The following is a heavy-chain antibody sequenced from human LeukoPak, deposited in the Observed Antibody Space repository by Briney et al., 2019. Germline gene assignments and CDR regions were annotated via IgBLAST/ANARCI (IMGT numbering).Heavy chain of an antibody. J-gene: IGHJ5*02. Sequence: GESLKISCKGSGYSFTSYWIGWVRQMPGKGLEWMGIIYPGDSDTRYSPSFQGQVTISADKSISTAYLQWSSLKASDTAMYHCARLPFGDYVVYNWFDPWGQGTLVTVSS. CDR1: GYSFTSYW. CDR2: IYPGDSDT. CDR3: ARLPFGDYVVYNWFDP. V-gene: IGHV5-51*01. D-gene: IGHD4-17*01.